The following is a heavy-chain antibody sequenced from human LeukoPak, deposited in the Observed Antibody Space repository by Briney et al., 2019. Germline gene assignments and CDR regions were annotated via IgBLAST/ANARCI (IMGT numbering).Heavy chain of an antibody. V-gene: IGHV1-46*01. CDR2: INPSGGST. D-gene: IGHD3-22*01. J-gene: IGHJ4*02. CDR1: GYTFTSYY. Sequence: ASVKVSCKASGYTFTSYYMHWVRQAPGQGLEWMGIINPSGGSTSYAQKFQGRVAMTRDTSTSTVYMELSSLRSEDTAVYYCARVGGRRYYYDSSAQFDYWGQGTLVTVSS. CDR3: ARVGGRRYYYDSSAQFDY.